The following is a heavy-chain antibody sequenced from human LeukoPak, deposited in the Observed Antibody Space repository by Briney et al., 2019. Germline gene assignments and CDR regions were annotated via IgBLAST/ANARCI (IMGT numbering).Heavy chain of an antibody. D-gene: IGHD3/OR15-3a*01. Sequence: ASVKVSCKASGYTFTSYAMNWVRQAPGQGLEWMGWINTNTGNPTYAQGFTGRFVFSLDTSVSTAYLQISSLKAEDTAVYYCARSRTGYESTDHRFDYWGQGTLVTVSS. CDR2: INTNTGNP. CDR3: ARSRTGYESTDHRFDY. CDR1: GYTFTSYA. V-gene: IGHV7-4-1*02. J-gene: IGHJ4*02.